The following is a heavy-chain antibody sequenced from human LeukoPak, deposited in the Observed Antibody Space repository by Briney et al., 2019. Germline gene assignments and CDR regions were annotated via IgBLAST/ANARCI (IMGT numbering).Heavy chain of an antibody. V-gene: IGHV3-9*01. CDR1: GFTFDDYA. CDR2: ISWNSGSI. J-gene: IGHJ4*02. CDR3: ARGSVIEMATISGY. Sequence: GGSLRLSCAASGFTFDDYAMHWVRQAPGKGLEWVSGISWNSGSIGYADSVKGRFTISRDNAKNSLYLQMNSLRAEDTAVYYCARGSVIEMATISGYWGQGTLVTVSS. D-gene: IGHD5-24*01.